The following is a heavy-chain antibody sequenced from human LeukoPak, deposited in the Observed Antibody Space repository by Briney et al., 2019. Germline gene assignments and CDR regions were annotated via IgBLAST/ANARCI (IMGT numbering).Heavy chain of an antibody. CDR1: GFTFSSYS. J-gene: IGHJ4*02. CDR2: ISSSSSTI. D-gene: IGHD6-13*01. V-gene: IGHV3-48*01. Sequence: GGSLRLSCAASGFTFSSYSMNWVRQAPGKGLEWVSYISSSSSTIYYADSVKGRFTISRDNSKNTLYLQMNSLRAEDTAVYYCAKDGYSSSSWDYFDYWGQGTLVTVSS. CDR3: AKDGYSSSSWDYFDY.